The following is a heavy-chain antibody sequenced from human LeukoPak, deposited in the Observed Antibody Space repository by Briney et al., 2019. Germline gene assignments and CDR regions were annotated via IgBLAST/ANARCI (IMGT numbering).Heavy chain of an antibody. CDR1: GGSISSSSYY. CDR2: IYYSGNT. D-gene: IGHD3-10*01. CDR3: ARRGTWFGDSFDY. V-gene: IGHV4-39*01. J-gene: IGHJ4*02. Sequence: PSETLSLTCTVSGGSISSSSYYWGWIRQPPGKGLEWIGSIYYSGNTCYNPSLKSRVTISVDTSKNQFSLKLSSVTAADTAVYYCARRGTWFGDSFDYWGQGTLVTVSS.